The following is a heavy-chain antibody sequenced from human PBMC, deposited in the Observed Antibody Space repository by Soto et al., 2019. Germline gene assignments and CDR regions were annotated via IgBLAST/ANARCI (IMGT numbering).Heavy chain of an antibody. CDR3: AKVWGRGFGGDL. CDR2: ISYDGSNK. V-gene: IGHV3-30*18. J-gene: IGHJ2*01. CDR1: GFTFSSYG. D-gene: IGHD3-10*01. Sequence: QVQLVESGGGVVQPGRSLRLSCAASGFTFSSYGMHWVRQAPGKGLEWVAVISYDGSNKYYADSVKGRFTISRDNSKNTLYLQMNSLRAEDTAGYYCAKVWGRGFGGDLWGRGTLVTVSS.